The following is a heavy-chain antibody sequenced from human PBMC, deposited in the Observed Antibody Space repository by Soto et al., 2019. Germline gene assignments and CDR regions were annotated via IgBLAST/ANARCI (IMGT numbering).Heavy chain of an antibody. CDR2: IRSKANSYAT. Sequence: EVQLVESGGGLVQPGGSLKLSCAASGFTFSDSAMHWVRQASGKGLEWVGPIRSKANSYATAYAALVKGRFTISRDDSKNKAYLEMNSLKTGDTAVYYCTRPERDTVSPDYGGQGTLVTVSS. CDR3: TRPERDTVSPDY. J-gene: IGHJ4*02. V-gene: IGHV3-73*02. D-gene: IGHD4-4*01. CDR1: GFTFSDSA.